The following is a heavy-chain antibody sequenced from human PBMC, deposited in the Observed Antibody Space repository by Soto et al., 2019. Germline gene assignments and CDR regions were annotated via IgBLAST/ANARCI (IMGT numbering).Heavy chain of an antibody. J-gene: IGHJ4*02. CDR2: IYWDNDK. D-gene: IGHD3-10*01. V-gene: IGHV2-5*02. Sequence: QITLKESGPTLVKPTQTLTLTCSFSGFSLSTTGVGVGWIRQSPGKALEWLAIIYWDNDKGYSPSLKSRVTITQDTSKTQLLLTVTNIDPVDTGTYYCARSLWFGELHWGQGALVTVSS. CDR1: GFSLSTTGVG. CDR3: ARSLWFGELH.